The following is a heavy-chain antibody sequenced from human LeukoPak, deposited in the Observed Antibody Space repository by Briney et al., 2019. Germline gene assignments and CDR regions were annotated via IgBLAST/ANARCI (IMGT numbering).Heavy chain of an antibody. D-gene: IGHD3-10*01. CDR1: GFTFSGSA. CDR2: IRSKANSYAT. J-gene: IGHJ6*03. V-gene: IGHV3-73*01. Sequence: GGSLRLSCAASGFTFSGSAMHWVRQASGKGLEWVGRIRSKANSYATAYAASVKGSFTISRDDSKSIAYLQMNSLKTEDTAVYYCTRGPSTRPLWFGENYYMDVWGKGTTVTISS. CDR3: TRGPSTRPLWFGENYYMDV.